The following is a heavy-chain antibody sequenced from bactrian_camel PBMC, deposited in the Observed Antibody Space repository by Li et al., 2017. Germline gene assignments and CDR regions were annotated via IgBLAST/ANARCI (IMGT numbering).Heavy chain of an antibody. CDR3: AADEMGCIENVY. Sequence: HVQLVESGGGSVQAGGSLRLSCVVSGYTYSSYCLGWFRQAPGKEREGVAYLDPDGTKIYADAVKGRFTISADNSKTTLSLHMNDLNAEDTGIYYCAADEMGCIENVYRGQGTQVTVS. J-gene: IGHJ4*01. V-gene: IGHV3S53*01. CDR1: GYTYSSYC. D-gene: IGHD1*01. CDR2: LDPDGTK.